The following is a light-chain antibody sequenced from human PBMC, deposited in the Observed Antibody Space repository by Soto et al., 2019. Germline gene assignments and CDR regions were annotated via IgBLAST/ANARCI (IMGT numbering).Light chain of an antibody. J-gene: IGLJ2*01. CDR2: EVN. Sequence: QSALTQPASVSGSPGQSIPTSCTGTSSDVGRYNYVSWYQQDPGKAPKLMIYEVNNRPSGVSNRFSGSKSGNTASLTISGLQAEDEAYYYCSSYTSSSTLTVFGGGTKLAVL. CDR3: SSYTSSSTLTV. V-gene: IGLV2-14*01. CDR1: SSDVGRYNY.